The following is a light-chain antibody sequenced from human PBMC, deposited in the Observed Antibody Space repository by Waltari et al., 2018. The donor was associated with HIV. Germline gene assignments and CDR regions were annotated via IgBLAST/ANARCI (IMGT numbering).Light chain of an antibody. CDR2: GVS. J-gene: IGLJ3*02. Sequence: QSALTQPPSVSGSPGQSVTIPCIGTSSDIGSFDHVSWFQQPPGSAPNLLLFGVSNRPSGVPDRFSGSKSGNTASLTISGLQAEDEADYYCSSYRSSITLLFGGGTKLTVL. CDR3: SSYRSSITLL. CDR1: SSDIGSFDH. V-gene: IGLV2-18*02.